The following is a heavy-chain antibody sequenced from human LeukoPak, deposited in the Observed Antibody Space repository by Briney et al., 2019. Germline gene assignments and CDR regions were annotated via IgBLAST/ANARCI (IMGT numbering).Heavy chain of an antibody. CDR3: ASLGGTYDY. V-gene: IGHV4-59*08. Sequence: SETLSLTCTVSRGSISSFWWSWVRQPPGKGLEWIGYISESGTPKYNPSLKSRVTISRDTSKSQVSLKMTFVTAADTAMYFCASLGGTYDYRGQGILVTVSS. CDR2: ISESGTP. CDR1: RGSISSFW. J-gene: IGHJ4*02. D-gene: IGHD1-26*01.